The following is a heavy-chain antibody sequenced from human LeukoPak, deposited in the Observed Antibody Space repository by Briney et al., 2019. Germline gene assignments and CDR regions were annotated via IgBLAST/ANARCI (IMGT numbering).Heavy chain of an antibody. CDR3: ARGPVWGAARLYYFDY. CDR1: GGSISSYY. J-gene: IGHJ4*02. Sequence: SETLSLTCTVSGGSISSYYWSWIRQPAGKGLEWIGRIYTSGSTNYNPSLKSRGTMSVDTSKNQFSLKLSAVTAADTAVYYCARGPVWGAARLYYFDYWGQGTLVTVSS. V-gene: IGHV4-4*07. D-gene: IGHD6-6*01. CDR2: IYTSGST.